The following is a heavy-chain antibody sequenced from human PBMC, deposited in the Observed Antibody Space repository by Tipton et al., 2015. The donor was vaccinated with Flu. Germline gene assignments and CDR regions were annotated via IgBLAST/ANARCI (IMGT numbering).Heavy chain of an antibody. CDR3: ARLEGAYEGGHCVGSNCWISF. V-gene: IGHV4-38-2*01. CDR2: FYPSGTS. D-gene: IGHD2-21*01. J-gene: IGHJ4*02. Sequence: TLSLTCAVSSFSVTGVVYWGWIRQPPGKGLEWLGRFYPSGTSDYNPSLKSRITISLDTPKSHFSQNLSSVTAGDTAVYYCARLEGAYEGGHCVGSNCWISFWGQGTLVTVSS. CDR1: SFSVTGVVY.